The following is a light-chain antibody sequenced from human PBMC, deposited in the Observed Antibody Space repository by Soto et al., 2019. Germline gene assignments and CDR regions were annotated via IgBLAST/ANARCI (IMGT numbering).Light chain of an antibody. J-gene: IGLJ1*01. CDR3: SSYTTTSTLV. CDR2: EVS. CDR1: SSDVGAYNY. Sequence: QSALTQPASVSGSPGQSITISCTGTSSDVGAYNYVSWYQQHPGKAPKLMIYEVSYRPSGVSDRFSGSRSGNTASLTISGLQAEDEGDYYCSSYTTTSTLVFGTGTKLTVL. V-gene: IGLV2-14*01.